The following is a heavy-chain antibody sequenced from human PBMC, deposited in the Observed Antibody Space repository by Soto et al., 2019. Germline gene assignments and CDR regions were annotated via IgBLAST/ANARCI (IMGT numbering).Heavy chain of an antibody. CDR3: AKDRIVVVVAGPDAFDI. J-gene: IGHJ3*02. D-gene: IGHD2-15*01. CDR1: GFTFSSYA. Sequence: PGGFLRLSCSASGFTFSSYAMSWVRQAPGKGLEWVSAISGSGGSTYYAGSVKGRFTISRDNSKNTLYLQMNSLRAEDTAVYYCAKDRIVVVVAGPDAFDIWGQGTMVTVSS. V-gene: IGHV3-23*01. CDR2: ISGSGGST.